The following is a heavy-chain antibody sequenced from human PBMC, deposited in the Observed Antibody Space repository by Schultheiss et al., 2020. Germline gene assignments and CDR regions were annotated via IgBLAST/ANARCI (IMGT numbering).Heavy chain of an antibody. CDR2: IYYSGST. J-gene: IGHJ4*02. Sequence: SETLSLTCTVSGGSISSGGYYWSWIRQHPGKGLEWIGYIYYSGSTYYNPSLKSRVTISVDTSKNQFSLKLSSVTAADTAVYYCARERRALYSSGWVVDYWGKGTLVTVSS. CDR3: ARERRALYSSGWVVDY. CDR1: GGSISSGGYY. V-gene: IGHV4-31*03. D-gene: IGHD6-19*01.